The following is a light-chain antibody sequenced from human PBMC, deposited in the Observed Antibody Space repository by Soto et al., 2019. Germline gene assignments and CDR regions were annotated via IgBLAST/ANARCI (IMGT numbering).Light chain of an antibody. V-gene: IGLV2-8*01. CDR3: CSYAGSKNYYL. CDR2: EVT. CDR1: SSDVGRYNF. J-gene: IGLJ1*01. Sequence: QSALTQPASVSGSPGQSITISCTGTSSDVGRYNFVSWYQQHPGKAPKLIIYEVTKRPSGVPDRFSGSKSGNTASLTVSGLQADDEADYYCCSYAGSKNYYLFGPGTKVTVL.